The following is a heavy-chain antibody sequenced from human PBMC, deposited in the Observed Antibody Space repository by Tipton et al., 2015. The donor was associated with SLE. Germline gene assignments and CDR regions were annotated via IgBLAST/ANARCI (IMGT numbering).Heavy chain of an antibody. J-gene: IGHJ4*02. CDR3: AKDEYYGSGSYSPFDY. D-gene: IGHD3-10*01. Sequence: SLRLSCAASGFTFSSYGMHWVRQAPGKGLEWVAFIRYDGSNKYYADSVKGRFTISRDNSKNTLYLQMNSLRAEDTAVYYCAKDEYYGSGSYSPFDYWGQGTLVTVSS. CDR1: GFTFSSYG. CDR2: IRYDGSNK. V-gene: IGHV3-30*02.